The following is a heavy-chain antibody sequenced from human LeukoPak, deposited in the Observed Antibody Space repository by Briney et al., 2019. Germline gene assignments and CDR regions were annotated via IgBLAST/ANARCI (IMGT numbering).Heavy chain of an antibody. V-gene: IGHV3-23*01. J-gene: IGHJ4*02. CDR2: ISGSGGST. Sequence: GGSLRLSCAASGFTFSSYAMSWVRQAPGKGLEWVSAISGSGGSTYYADSVKGRFTISRDNSKNTLYLQMNSLRAEDTAVYYCAKDSYGLLWFGELIGFDYWAREPWSPSPQ. CDR3: AKDSYGLLWFGELIGFDY. D-gene: IGHD3-10*01. CDR1: GFTFSSYA.